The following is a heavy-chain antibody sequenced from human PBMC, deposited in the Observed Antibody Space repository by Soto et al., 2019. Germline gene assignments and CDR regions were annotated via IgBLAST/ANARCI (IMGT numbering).Heavy chain of an antibody. CDR3: ARGGGGDDAFDI. V-gene: IGHV5-10-1*01. D-gene: IGHD2-15*01. Sequence: PGESLKISCQASGYSVASYWITWVRQMPGKGLEWMGRIDPSDSYTNYSPSFQGHVTISADKSINTAYLQWSSLKASDTAMYYCARGGGGDDAFDIWGQGTMVTVSS. CDR2: IDPSDSYT. J-gene: IGHJ3*02. CDR1: GYSVASYW.